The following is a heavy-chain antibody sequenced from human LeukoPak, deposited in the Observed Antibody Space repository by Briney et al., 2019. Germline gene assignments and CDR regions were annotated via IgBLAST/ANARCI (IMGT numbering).Heavy chain of an antibody. D-gene: IGHD5-18*01. J-gene: IGHJ4*02. CDR2: INHSGST. CDR1: GGSFSGYY. CDR3: ARGDRAGYSYGYYFDY. Sequence: SETLSLTCAVYGGSFSGYYWSWIRQPPGKGLEWIGEINHSGSTNYNPSLKSRVTISVDTSKNQFSLKLSSVTAADTAVYYCARGDRAGYSYGYYFDYWGQGTLVTVSS. V-gene: IGHV4-34*01.